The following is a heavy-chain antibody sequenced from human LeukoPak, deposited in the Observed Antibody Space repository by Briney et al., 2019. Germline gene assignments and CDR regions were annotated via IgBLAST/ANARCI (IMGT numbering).Heavy chain of an antibody. CDR2: ISSSSSIK. V-gene: IGHV3-48*01. Sequence: PGGSLRLSCAASGFTFSSYSMNWVRQAPGKGLEWVSYISSSSSIKYYTDSVKGRFTISRDNAKNSLYLEMNSLRAEDTAVYYCAKTNGGYPLPDDVFDIWGKGTMVTVSS. D-gene: IGHD2-8*01. CDR3: AKTNGGYPLPDDVFDI. CDR1: GFTFSSYS. J-gene: IGHJ3*02.